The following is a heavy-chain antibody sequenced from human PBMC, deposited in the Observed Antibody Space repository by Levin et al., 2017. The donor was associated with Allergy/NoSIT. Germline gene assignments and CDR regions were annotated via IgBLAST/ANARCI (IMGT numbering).Heavy chain of an antibody. J-gene: IGHJ4*02. Sequence: GALRLSCAASGFIFSSYGMHWVRQAPGKGLEWVAVIWYDGSNKYYADSVKGRFTISRDNSKNTLYLQMNSLRAEDTAVYYCAREKNYYDSGGFFDYWGQGTLVTVSS. D-gene: IGHD3-22*01. CDR1: GFIFSSYG. CDR2: IWYDGSNK. V-gene: IGHV3-33*01. CDR3: AREKNYYDSGGFFDY.